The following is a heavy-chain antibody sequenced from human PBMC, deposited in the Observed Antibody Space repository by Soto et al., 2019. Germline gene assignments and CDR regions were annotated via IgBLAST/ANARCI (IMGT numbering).Heavy chain of an antibody. D-gene: IGHD2-2*01. CDR3: ARHVPYCSDTSHCAYGMDV. Sequence: SETLSLTCTVSGGSISSYYWSWIRQPPGKGLEWIGYIYYTGTTNYNPSLKSRVTISVDTSKNQFSLKLSSVTAADTAVYYCARHVPYCSDTSHCAYGMDVWGQGTTVTVSS. CDR2: IYYTGTT. J-gene: IGHJ6*02. CDR1: GGSISSYY. V-gene: IGHV4-59*08.